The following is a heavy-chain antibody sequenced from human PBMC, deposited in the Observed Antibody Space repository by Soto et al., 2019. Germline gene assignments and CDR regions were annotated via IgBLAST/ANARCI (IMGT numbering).Heavy chain of an antibody. J-gene: IGHJ6*02. CDR2: IKQDGSEK. V-gene: IGHV3-7*03. Sequence: GGSLRLSCAASGLTFSSYWMSWVRQAPGKGLEWVANIKQDGSEKYYVDSVKGRFTISRDNAKNSLYLQMNSLRAEDTAVYYCAREFVVVVAATPAGMDVWGQGTTVTVSS. CDR3: AREFVVVVAATPAGMDV. CDR1: GLTFSSYW. D-gene: IGHD2-15*01.